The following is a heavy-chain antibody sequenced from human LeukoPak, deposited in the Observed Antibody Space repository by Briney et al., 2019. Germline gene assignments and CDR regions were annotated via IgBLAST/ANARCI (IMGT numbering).Heavy chain of an antibody. CDR1: GFTFSKAW. V-gene: IGHV3-15*07. Sequence: GGSLRLSCAASGFTFSKAWMNWVRQAPGKGLEWVGRIKSKTDGETIDYAAPVKGRLTISRDDSKNILYLQMDSLKTEDTALYYGTPPPPSEKTLGRGTGGKGTLVTVSS. CDR2: IKSKTDGETI. J-gene: IGHJ4*02. CDR3: TPPPPSEKTLGRGT. D-gene: IGHD3/OR15-3a*01.